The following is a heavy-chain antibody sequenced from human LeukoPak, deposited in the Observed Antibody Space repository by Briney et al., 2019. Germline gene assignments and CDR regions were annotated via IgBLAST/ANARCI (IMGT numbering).Heavy chain of an antibody. D-gene: IGHD6-13*01. CDR2: IYSGGST. CDR3: ARDAGASIAAAGTGRDY. J-gene: IGHJ4*02. Sequence: GGSLRLSCAASGFTVSSNYMTWVRQAPGEGLEWVSVIYSGGSTYYADSVKGRFTISRDNSKNTLYLQMNSLRAEDTAVYYCARDAGASIAAAGTGRDYWGQGTLVTVSS. V-gene: IGHV3-66*01. CDR1: GFTVSSNY.